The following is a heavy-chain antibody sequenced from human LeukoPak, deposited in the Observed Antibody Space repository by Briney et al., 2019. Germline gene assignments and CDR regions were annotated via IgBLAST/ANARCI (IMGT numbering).Heavy chain of an antibody. CDR3: ARDLARYSYGYALDY. CDR1: GYTFTSYG. J-gene: IGHJ4*02. Sequence: ASVKVSCKASGYTFTSYGISWVRQAPGQGLEWMGWISAYNGNTNYAQKLQGRVTMTTDTSTSTAYMELRSLRSDDTAVYYCARDLARYSYGYALDYWGQGTLVTVSS. CDR2: ISAYNGNT. D-gene: IGHD5-18*01. V-gene: IGHV1-18*01.